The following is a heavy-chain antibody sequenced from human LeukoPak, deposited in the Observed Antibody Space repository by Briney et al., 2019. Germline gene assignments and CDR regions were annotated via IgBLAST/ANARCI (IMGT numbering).Heavy chain of an antibody. Sequence: KLSGPTLVNPTQTLTLTCTFSGFSLNTRGVGVGRIRQPPGRALEWLALIYWDDDRRYSPSLKSRLTITKDTSKNQVVLTMTNMDPVDTATYFCAHRKNYYDSSVFDNWGQGTLVTVSS. CDR2: IYWDDDR. J-gene: IGHJ4*02. CDR1: GFSLNTRGVG. D-gene: IGHD3-22*01. V-gene: IGHV2-5*02. CDR3: AHRKNYYDSSVFDN.